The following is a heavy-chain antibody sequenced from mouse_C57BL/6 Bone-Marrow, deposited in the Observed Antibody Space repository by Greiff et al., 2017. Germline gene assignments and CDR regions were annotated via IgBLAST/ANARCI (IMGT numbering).Heavy chain of an antibody. D-gene: IGHD2-3*01. V-gene: IGHV1-69*01. J-gene: IGHJ2*01. CDR1: GYTFTSYW. CDR3: ARWDGYYFYFDY. Sequence: QVQLQQPGAELVMPGASVKLSCKASGYTFTSYWMHWVKQRPGQGLEWIGEIDPSDSYTNYNQKFKGKSTLTVDKSSSTAYMQLSSLTSEYSAVYYCARWDGYYFYFDYWGQGTTLTVSS. CDR2: IDPSDSYT.